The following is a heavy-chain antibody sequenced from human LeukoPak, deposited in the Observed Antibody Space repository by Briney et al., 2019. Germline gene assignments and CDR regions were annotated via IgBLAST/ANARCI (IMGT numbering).Heavy chain of an antibody. D-gene: IGHD1-26*01. CDR1: GFTFSSYS. Sequence: PGGSLRLSCAASGFTFSSYSMNWVRQAPGKGLEWVSSISSSSSYIYYADSVKGRFTISRDNAKNSLYLQMNSLRAEDTAVYYCARDKDVGPTILVYWDQGTLVTVSS. J-gene: IGHJ4*02. V-gene: IGHV3-21*01. CDR3: ARDKDVGPTILVY. CDR2: ISSSSSYI.